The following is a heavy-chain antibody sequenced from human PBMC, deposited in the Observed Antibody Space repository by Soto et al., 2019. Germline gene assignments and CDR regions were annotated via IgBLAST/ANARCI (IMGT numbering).Heavy chain of an antibody. CDR3: ARVYCSGGSCYSVDY. V-gene: IGHV1-46*03. CDR1: GYIFTNYY. J-gene: IGHJ4*02. CDR2: INASGGST. Sequence: ASVKVSCKASGYIFTNYYMHWVRQAPGQRLEWMGRINASGGSTSYAQRFQGRVTMTRDTSTSTVYMELSSLRSEDTAVYYCARVYCSGGSCYSVDYWGQGTLVTVSS. D-gene: IGHD2-15*01.